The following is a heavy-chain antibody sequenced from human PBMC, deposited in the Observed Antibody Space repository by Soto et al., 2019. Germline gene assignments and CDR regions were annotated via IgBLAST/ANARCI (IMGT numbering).Heavy chain of an antibody. V-gene: IGHV3-23*01. CDR3: AKDDSWSFPDSSGSYDAFDI. J-gene: IGHJ3*02. Sequence: GGSLRLSCAASGFTFSSYAMSWVRQAPGKGLEWVSAISGSGGSTYYADSVKGRFTISRDNSKNTLYLQMNSLRAEDTAVYYCAKDDSWSFPDSSGSYDAFDIWGQGTMVTVSS. CDR2: ISGSGGST. D-gene: IGHD3-22*01. CDR1: GFTFSSYA.